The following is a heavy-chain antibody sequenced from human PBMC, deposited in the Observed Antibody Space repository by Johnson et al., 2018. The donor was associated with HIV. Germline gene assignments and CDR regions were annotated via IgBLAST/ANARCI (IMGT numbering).Heavy chain of an antibody. CDR2: ITFNGGGT. Sequence: VQLVESGGGMVRPGGSLRLSCAESGFTFNTYGMSWVRQAPGKGLEWASLITFNGGGTAYSDSVKGRFTISRDNAKNSLFLQMNSLSAEDTAVYYCTTRFLPGGFDIWGQGTMVTVSS. V-gene: IGHV3-20*04. J-gene: IGHJ3*02. CDR3: TTRFLPGGFDI. CDR1: GFTFNTYG. D-gene: IGHD3-3*01.